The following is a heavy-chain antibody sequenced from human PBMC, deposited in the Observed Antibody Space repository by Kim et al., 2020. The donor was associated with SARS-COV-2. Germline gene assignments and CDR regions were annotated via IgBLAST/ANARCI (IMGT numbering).Heavy chain of an antibody. CDR2: IYHSGST. V-gene: IGHV4-38-2*02. CDR3: ARDGYSSGWYKSNWFDP. D-gene: IGHD6-19*01. J-gene: IGHJ5*02. Sequence: SETLSLTCTVSGYSISSGYYWGWIRQPPGKGLEWIGSIYHSGSTYYNPSLKSRVTISVDTSKNQFSLKLSSVTAADTAVYYCARDGYSSGWYKSNWFDPWGQGTLVTVSS. CDR1: GYSISSGYY.